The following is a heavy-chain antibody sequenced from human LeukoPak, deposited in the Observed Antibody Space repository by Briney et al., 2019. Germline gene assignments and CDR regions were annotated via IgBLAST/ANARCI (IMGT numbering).Heavy chain of an antibody. CDR2: IASSGSDI. D-gene: IGHD3-3*01. Sequence: GGSLRLSCAASGFTFSASAMHWVRQAPGRGLEWVSFIASSGSDIDYADSVKGRFTISRDNANNTLFLQMNSLRVEDTAVYYCTRLIIYDGRDYWGQGTLVTVSS. CDR3: TRLIIYDGRDY. V-gene: IGHV3-21*01. CDR1: GFTFSASA. J-gene: IGHJ4*02.